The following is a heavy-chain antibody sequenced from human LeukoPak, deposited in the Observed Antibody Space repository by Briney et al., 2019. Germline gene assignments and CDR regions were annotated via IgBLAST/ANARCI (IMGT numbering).Heavy chain of an antibody. V-gene: IGHV1-46*01. CDR3: ARDAADLQDRLKGFGFCDH. J-gene: IGHJ4*02. D-gene: IGHD3-10*01. Sequence: GASVKVSCKTSGYTLSGDHVHWMRQAPGQGPEWMGVVSPGDGRTNYAEKFKGRVTMTSDMSTSTLYLELSSLRAADTAVYYCARDAADLQDRLKGFGFCDHWGQGTLVTVSS. CDR2: VSPGDGRT. CDR1: GYTLSGDH.